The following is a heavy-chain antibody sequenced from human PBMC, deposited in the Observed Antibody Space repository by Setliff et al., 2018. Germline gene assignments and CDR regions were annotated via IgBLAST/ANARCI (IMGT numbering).Heavy chain of an antibody. J-gene: IGHJ4*02. V-gene: IGHV4-39*07. CDR2: IYYRGDT. Sequence: PSETLSLTCTVSGASLNSGTYYWGWIRQPPGKGLEWIGRIYYRGDTYYNPSLKGRLTISVDTSKNQFSLKLTSVTAADTAVYYCARAPRYFDPTGSYFDFWGQGTLVTV. D-gene: IGHD3-22*01. CDR3: ARAPRYFDPTGSYFDF. CDR1: GASLNSGTYY.